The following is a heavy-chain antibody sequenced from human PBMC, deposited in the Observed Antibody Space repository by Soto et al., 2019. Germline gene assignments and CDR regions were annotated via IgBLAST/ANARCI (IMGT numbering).Heavy chain of an antibody. CDR3: ARASLRNGDTPFDL. Sequence: QVQLQESGPGLVKPSQTLSLTCTVSGDSISSGDYYWSWIRQSPGRGLEWIGYIYYTETTFYSPSLKSRLTSSIDSSRNQFSLNLHSATAADPAVYFCARASLRNGDTPFDLWGPGTLVTFSS. V-gene: IGHV4-30-4*01. D-gene: IGHD4-17*01. J-gene: IGHJ4*02. CDR1: GDSISSGDYY. CDR2: IYYTETT.